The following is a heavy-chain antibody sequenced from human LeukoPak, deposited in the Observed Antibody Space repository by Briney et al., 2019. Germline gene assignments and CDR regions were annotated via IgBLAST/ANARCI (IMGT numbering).Heavy chain of an antibody. CDR1: GFTFTTYW. D-gene: IGHD6-6*01. CDR3: ARPGVYSSSWYYLDY. V-gene: IGHV3-7*03. J-gene: IGHJ4*02. CDR2: IKQDGTEK. Sequence: GESLRLSCAASGFTFTTYWMSWVRQAPGKGLEWVANIKQDGTEKYYVDSVKGRFAISRDNAKNSLYLRMNSLRAEDTALYYCARPGVYSSSWYYLDYWGQGTLVTVSS.